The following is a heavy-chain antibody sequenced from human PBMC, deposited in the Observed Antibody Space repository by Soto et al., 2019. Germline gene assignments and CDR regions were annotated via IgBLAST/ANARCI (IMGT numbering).Heavy chain of an antibody. J-gene: IGHJ4*02. V-gene: IGHV1-69*02. Sequence: QVQLVQSGAEVKKPGSSVKVSCKASGGTFSSYTISWVRQAPGQGLEWMGRIIPILGIANYAQKFQGRVTITADKSTSTAYMELSSLRSEDTAVYYCAMHVHRGFLEWPRSYYFDYWGQGTLVTVSS. D-gene: IGHD3-3*01. CDR1: GGTFSSYT. CDR3: AMHVHRGFLEWPRSYYFDY. CDR2: IIPILGIA.